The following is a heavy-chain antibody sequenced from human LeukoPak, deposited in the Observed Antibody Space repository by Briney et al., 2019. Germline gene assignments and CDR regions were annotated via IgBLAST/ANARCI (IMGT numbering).Heavy chain of an antibody. CDR1: GDRVSTNNAA. J-gene: IGHJ6*02. CDR2: TYYRSKWYN. CDR3: AREKVVLGATHYYGMDV. Sequence: SQTLSLTCAISGDRVSTNNAAWSWIRHSPSRGLEWLGRTYYRSKWYNYYAASWKSRIIFNPDTSKNQFSLHLKSVPRADTAVYYCAREKVVLGATHYYGMDVWGQGTTVTVSS. V-gene: IGHV6-1*01. D-gene: IGHD2-15*01.